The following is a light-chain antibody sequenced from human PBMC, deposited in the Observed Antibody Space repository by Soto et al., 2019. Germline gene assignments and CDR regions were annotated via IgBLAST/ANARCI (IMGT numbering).Light chain of an antibody. J-gene: IGKJ4*01. CDR1: RAISSY. V-gene: IGKV1-9*01. Sequence: DIQLTHSPSFLTASVGDRVTITCRASRAISSYLAWYQQRPGEAPKLLIFAASTLQSGVPSRFSGSGSGTEVTLTISSLQPEDFATYYCQQFNDYPLTFGGGTKVEIK. CDR3: QQFNDYPLT. CDR2: AAS.